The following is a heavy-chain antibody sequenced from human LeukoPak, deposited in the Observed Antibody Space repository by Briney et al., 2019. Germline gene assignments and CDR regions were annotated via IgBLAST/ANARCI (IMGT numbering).Heavy chain of an antibody. Sequence: GGSLRLSCAASGFTFSSYWMHWVRQAPGKGLVWVSRIHSDGSITSYADSVKGRFTVSRDNAKNTLYLQMHSLRADDTAVYYCARDRTTVTVFDYWGQGTLVTVSS. D-gene: IGHD4-17*01. CDR1: GFTFSSYW. CDR3: ARDRTTVTVFDY. V-gene: IGHV3-74*01. J-gene: IGHJ4*02. CDR2: IHSDGSIT.